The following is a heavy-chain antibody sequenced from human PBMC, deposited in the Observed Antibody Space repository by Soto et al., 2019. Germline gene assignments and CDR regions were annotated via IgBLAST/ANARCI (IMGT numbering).Heavy chain of an antibody. V-gene: IGHV4-59*08. CDR3: VRQGSGALHGLVDV. J-gene: IGHJ6*02. D-gene: IGHD3-10*01. Sequence: QGPLQESGPGLVKPSETLSLSCTVSGGSISSYYWSWIRQPPGKGLEWIGYVHDSWGSHYDPSLKSRVAISLDTSKSQFSLKLTSVTATDTAVYYCVRQGSGALHGLVDVWGQGTTVTVSS. CDR2: VHDSWGS. CDR1: GGSISSYY.